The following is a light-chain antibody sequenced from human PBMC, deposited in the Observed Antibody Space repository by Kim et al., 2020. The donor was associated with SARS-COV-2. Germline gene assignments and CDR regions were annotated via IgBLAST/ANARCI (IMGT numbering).Light chain of an antibody. Sequence: QSVLTQPPSASGTPGQRVTISCSGSTSNIGSNSVSWYQQLPGTAPKLLIYRNNQRPSGVPDRFSGSRSGTSASLAISGLRSEDEGDFYCATWDDSLRACVCGGGTKLTVL. CDR2: RNN. CDR3: ATWDDSLRACV. J-gene: IGLJ3*02. CDR1: TSNIGSNS. V-gene: IGLV1-47*01.